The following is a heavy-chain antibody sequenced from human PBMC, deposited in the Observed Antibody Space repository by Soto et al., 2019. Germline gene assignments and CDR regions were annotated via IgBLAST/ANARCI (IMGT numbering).Heavy chain of an antibody. CDR3: ARGVYGSGNYYTGPSAFDI. J-gene: IGHJ3*02. CDR1: GGTFSDHG. V-gene: IGHV1-69*06. CDR2: TIPVFNTA. Sequence: QVQLEQSGAEVKKPGSSVKVSCKASGGTFSDHGVAWLRQAPGQGLEWMGGTIPVFNTAKYAQKFQGRVTVTADKFTNIAYMELSSLRSEYTAFYFCARGVYGSGNYYTGPSAFDICGQGTMVIVSS. D-gene: IGHD3-10*01.